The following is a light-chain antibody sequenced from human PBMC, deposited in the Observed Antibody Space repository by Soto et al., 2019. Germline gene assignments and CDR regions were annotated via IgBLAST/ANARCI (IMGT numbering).Light chain of an antibody. CDR3: SSFADSSARDYV. CDR1: SSDVGSYDL. V-gene: IGLV2-14*02. J-gene: IGLJ1*01. Sequence: QSALTQPASVSGSPGQSITISCTGTSSDVGSYDLVSWFQHHPGEAPKLMIYEGTKRPSGVSNRFSGSKSGNTASLTISGLQADDESHYYCSSFADSSARDYVFGGGTKVTVL. CDR2: EGT.